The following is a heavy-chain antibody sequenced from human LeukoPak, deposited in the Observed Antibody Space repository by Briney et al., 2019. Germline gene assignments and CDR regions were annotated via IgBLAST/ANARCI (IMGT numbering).Heavy chain of an antibody. V-gene: IGHV4-30-2*01. J-gene: IGHJ4*02. CDR1: GGSISSGGYS. CDR3: ARGMNYYGSGSYYLDY. Sequence: PSETLSLTCTVSGGSISSGGYSGSWIRQPPGKGLEWIGYIYHSGSTYYNPSLKSRVTISVDRSKNQFSLKLSSVTAADTAVYYCARGMNYYGSGSYYLDYWGQGTLVTVSS. D-gene: IGHD3-10*01. CDR2: IYHSGST.